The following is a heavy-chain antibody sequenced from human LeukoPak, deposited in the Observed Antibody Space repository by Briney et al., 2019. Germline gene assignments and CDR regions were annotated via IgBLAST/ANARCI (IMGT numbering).Heavy chain of an antibody. J-gene: IGHJ4*02. CDR2: IHRGGNT. D-gene: IGHD3-10*01. Sequence: PGGSLRLSCAASGFTVSGNYMGWVRQAPGKGLEWLSVIHRGGNTYYADSVKGRFTISRDSSKNTVFLQMDSLRAEDTAVYYCARDPGYGLRIDYGDYWGQGTLVTVSS. V-gene: IGHV3-66*01. CDR1: GFTVSGNY. CDR3: ARDPGYGLRIDYGDY.